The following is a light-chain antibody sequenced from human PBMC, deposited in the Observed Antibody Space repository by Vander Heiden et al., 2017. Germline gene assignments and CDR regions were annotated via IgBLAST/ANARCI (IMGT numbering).Light chain of an antibody. CDR2: DNI. CDR3: QSYDSSLGGHVV. J-gene: IGLJ2*01. V-gene: IGLV1-40*01. CDR1: TATIGAGYV. Sequence: QSLLPQSPSVSGAPVKRVTSSCTGSTATIGAGYVVHWYQQLPGTAPKLLIYDNIKRPSGVPDRFSGSKSGTSASLAITGLQAEDEADYYCQSYDSSLGGHVVFGGGTKLTVL.